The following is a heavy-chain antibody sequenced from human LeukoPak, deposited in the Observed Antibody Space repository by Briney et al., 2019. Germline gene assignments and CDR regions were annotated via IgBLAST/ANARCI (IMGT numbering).Heavy chain of an antibody. D-gene: IGHD5-12*01. Sequence: SETLSPTCTVSGGSISIYYWSWIRQPPGKGLEWIGSIDHSGSTHYNPSLKSRVTISVDTSKNQFSLKLSSVTAADTALYYCARDATMMGNYFNYWGQGTLVTVSS. CDR1: GGSISIYY. CDR3: ARDATMMGNYFNY. V-gene: IGHV4-59*12. CDR2: IDHSGST. J-gene: IGHJ4*02.